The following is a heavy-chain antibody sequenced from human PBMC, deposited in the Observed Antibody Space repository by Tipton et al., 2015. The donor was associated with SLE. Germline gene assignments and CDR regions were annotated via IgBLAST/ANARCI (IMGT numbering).Heavy chain of an antibody. V-gene: IGHV4-4*02. Sequence: TLSLTCAVSGGSIRSSNCWSWVRQPPGKGLEWIGEIHHSRSTNSNPSLKSRVTISVDKSKNQFSLKLSSVTAADTAVYYCASPYYYGSRSFDPWGQGTLVTVSA. CDR2: IHHSRST. D-gene: IGHD3-10*01. J-gene: IGHJ5*02. CDR3: ASPYYYGSRSFDP. CDR1: GGSIRSSNC.